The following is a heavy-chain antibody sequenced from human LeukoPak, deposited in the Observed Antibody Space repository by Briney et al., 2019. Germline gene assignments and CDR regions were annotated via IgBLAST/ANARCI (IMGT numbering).Heavy chain of an antibody. CDR3: AKDGSWGDYYFYFYMDV. V-gene: IGHV3-23*01. J-gene: IGHJ6*03. CDR2: ISGSGYYT. Sequence: GGSLRLSCEASGSGFTFGNFALSWVRQAPGKGLEWVSGISGSGYYTYYAGSVKGRFAISRDNSKNTLYIQMNSLRAEDTAVYYCAKDGSWGDYYFYFYMDVWGTGTTVTVSS. D-gene: IGHD3-16*01. CDR1: GSGFTFGNFA.